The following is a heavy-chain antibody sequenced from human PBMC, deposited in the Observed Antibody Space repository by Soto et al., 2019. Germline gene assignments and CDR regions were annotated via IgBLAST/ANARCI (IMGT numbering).Heavy chain of an antibody. D-gene: IGHD3-22*01. V-gene: IGHV1-69*13. CDR2: IIPIFGTA. J-gene: IGHJ4*02. Sequence: ASVKVSCKASGGTFSSYAISWVRQAPGQGLEWMGGIIPIFGTANYAQKFQGRVTITADESTSTAYMELSSLRSEDTAVYYCARAGGYYDSSGDTWFDYWGQGTLVTVSS. CDR1: GGTFSSYA. CDR3: ARAGGYYDSSGDTWFDY.